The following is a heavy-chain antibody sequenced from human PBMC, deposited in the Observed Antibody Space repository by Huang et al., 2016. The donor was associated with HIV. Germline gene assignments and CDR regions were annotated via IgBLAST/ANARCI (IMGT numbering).Heavy chain of an antibody. Sequence: QVRLEQWGPNLLKPSDTLSLKCAVHGGSFSDYCWTWIRQSPVKGLEWIGEVNHRGSAMHSPSVRSGVSMSVDSSKNQFYLNLTSVTAADTAVYFCARPKMTATPSDSSWSYCDFWGRGTPVTVSS. V-gene: IGHV4-34*01. D-gene: IGHD3-10*01. CDR2: VNHRGSA. J-gene: IGHJ4*02. CDR3: ARPKMTATPSDSSWSYCDF. CDR1: GGSFSDYC.